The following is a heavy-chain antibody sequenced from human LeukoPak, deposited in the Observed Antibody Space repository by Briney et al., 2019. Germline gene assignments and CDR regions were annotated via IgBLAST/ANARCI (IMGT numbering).Heavy chain of an antibody. CDR2: ISSSSSYI. Sequence: PGGSLRLSCAASGFTFSSYSMNWVRQAPGKGLEWVSSISSSSSYIYYADSVKGRFTISRDNAKNSLYLQMNSLRAEDTAVYYCARGISGGYYGDQIYYFDYWGQGTLVTVSS. V-gene: IGHV3-21*01. D-gene: IGHD4-17*01. J-gene: IGHJ4*02. CDR3: ARGISGGYYGDQIYYFDY. CDR1: GFTFSSYS.